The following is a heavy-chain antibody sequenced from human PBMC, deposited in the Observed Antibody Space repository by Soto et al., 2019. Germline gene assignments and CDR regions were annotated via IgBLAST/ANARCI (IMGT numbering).Heavy chain of an antibody. V-gene: IGHV4-61*01. Sequence: QVQLQESGPGLVKPSETLSLTCTVSGGSVSSGSYYWSWIRQPPGKGLEWIGYIYYSGSTNYNPSHKSRVTISVDTSKNQFSLKLSSVTAADTAVYYCARLHSSSWYGHYYYGMDVWGQGTTVTVSS. J-gene: IGHJ6*02. CDR3: ARLHSSSWYGHYYYGMDV. CDR2: IYYSGST. D-gene: IGHD6-13*01. CDR1: GGSVSSGSYY.